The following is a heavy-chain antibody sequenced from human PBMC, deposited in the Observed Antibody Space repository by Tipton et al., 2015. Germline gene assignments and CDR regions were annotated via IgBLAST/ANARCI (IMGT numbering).Heavy chain of an antibody. V-gene: IGHV4-31*03. CDR3: ARDGYNSNYFDY. CDR2: IHYSGST. CDR1: GGSISSDGYY. D-gene: IGHD5-24*01. J-gene: IGHJ4*02. Sequence: LRLSCTVSGGSISSDGYYWNWIRQHPGKGLEWIGYIHYSGSTYYNPSLKSRVTISVDTWENQFSLKVTSVTAADTAVYYCARDGYNSNYFDYRGQGTLVTVSS.